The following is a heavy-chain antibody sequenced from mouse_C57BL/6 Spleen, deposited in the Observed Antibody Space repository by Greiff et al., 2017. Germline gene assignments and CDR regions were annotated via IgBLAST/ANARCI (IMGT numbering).Heavy chain of an antibody. J-gene: IGHJ2*01. V-gene: IGHV1-82*01. CDR1: GYAFSSSW. D-gene: IGHD1-1*01. CDR3: ARITTVDRFDY. Sequence: QVQLKQPGAELVRPGSSVKLSCKASGYAFSSSWMNWVKQRPGKGLEWIGRIYPGDGDTNYNGKFKGKATLTADKSSSTAYMQLSSLTSEDSAVYFCARITTVDRFDYWGQGTTLTVSS. CDR2: IYPGDGDT.